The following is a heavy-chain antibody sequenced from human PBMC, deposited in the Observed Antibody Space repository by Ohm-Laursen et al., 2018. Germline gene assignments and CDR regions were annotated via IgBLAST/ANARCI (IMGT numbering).Heavy chain of an antibody. CDR2: VDPEDGET. D-gene: IGHD3-22*01. Sequence: GASVKVSCKASGYTFTGYYMHWVQQAPGKGLEWMGLVDPEDGETIYAEKFQGRVTITADTSTDTAYMELSSLRSEDTAVYYCATAEKNMIVVASGAFDIWGQGTMVTVSS. CDR1: GYTFTGYY. CDR3: ATAEKNMIVVASGAFDI. V-gene: IGHV1-69-2*01. J-gene: IGHJ3*02.